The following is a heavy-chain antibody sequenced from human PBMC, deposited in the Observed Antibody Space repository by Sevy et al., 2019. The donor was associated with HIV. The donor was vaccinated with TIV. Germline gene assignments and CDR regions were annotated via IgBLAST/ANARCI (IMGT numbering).Heavy chain of an antibody. D-gene: IGHD2-2*01. CDR3: AKVLHIVVVPAAIDYYYGMDV. J-gene: IGHJ6*02. CDR1: GFTFSTYG. CDR2: IRFDGTIQ. V-gene: IGHV3-30*02. Sequence: LSLTCAASGFTFSTYGMHWVRQAPGKGLEWVAFIRFDGTIQYYTDSVKGRLTISRDNSKNTLYLQTNSLRAGDTAVYFCAKVLHIVVVPAAIDYYYGMDVWGQGTTVTVSS.